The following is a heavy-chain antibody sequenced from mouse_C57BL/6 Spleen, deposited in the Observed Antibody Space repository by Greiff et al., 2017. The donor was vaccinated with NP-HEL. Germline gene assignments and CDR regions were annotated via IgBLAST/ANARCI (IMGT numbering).Heavy chain of an antibody. CDR1: GYAFTNYL. V-gene: IGHV1-54*01. CDR2: INPGSGGT. CDR3: ARSGAKCITTVARYFDV. Sequence: VQLQQSGAELVRPGTSVKVSCKASGYAFTNYLIEWVKQRPGQGLEWIGVINPGSGGTNYNEKFKGKATLTADKSSSTAYMQLSSLTSEDSAVYFCARSGAKCITTVARYFDVWGTGTTVTVSS. D-gene: IGHD1-1*01. J-gene: IGHJ1*03.